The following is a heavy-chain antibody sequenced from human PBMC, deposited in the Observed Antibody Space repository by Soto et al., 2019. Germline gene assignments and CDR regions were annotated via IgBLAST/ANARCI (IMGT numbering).Heavy chain of an antibody. CDR2: IIPIFDTA. CDR3: ARNGTLTGYSYGMDV. V-gene: IGHV1-69*13. D-gene: IGHD1-1*01. CDR1: GGTFSDFT. J-gene: IGHJ6*02. Sequence: GASVKVSCKASGGTFSDFTINWVRQAPGQRLEWMGGIIPIFDTANYAENFQGRVTTTADESTSTSFMEVSSLRSEDTAVYYCARNGTLTGYSYGMDVWGQGTMVTVSS.